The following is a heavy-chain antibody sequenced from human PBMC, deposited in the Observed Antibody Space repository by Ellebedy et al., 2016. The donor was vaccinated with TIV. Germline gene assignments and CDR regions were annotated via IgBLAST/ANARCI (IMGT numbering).Heavy chain of an antibody. D-gene: IGHD1-14*01. CDR1: GVSISGHW. Sequence: MPSETLSLTCSVSGVSISGHWWSWIRQPPGKRLEWIGYRSYNGNTNYNPSLKSRVTMSVDPSRNQFSLKLSPVTAADTALYYCAGGPNQDFFDYWGLGTLVTVSS. CDR3: AGGPNQDFFDY. CDR2: RSYNGNT. J-gene: IGHJ4*02. V-gene: IGHV4-59*11.